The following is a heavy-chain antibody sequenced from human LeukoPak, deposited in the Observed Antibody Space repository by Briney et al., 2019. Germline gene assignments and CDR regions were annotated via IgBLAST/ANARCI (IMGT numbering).Heavy chain of an antibody. D-gene: IGHD3-16*01. CDR3: ARVRYPNYDLVIGYDAFDV. CDR2: IYHSGST. V-gene: IGHV4-30-2*01. Sequence: SETLSLTCTVSGGSISSGGYYWSWIRQPPGKGLEWIGYIYHSGSTYDNPSLKSRVTISVYRSKNQVSLTLTSVSAADTAVYYCARVRYPNYDLVIGYDAFDVWGQGTMVIVSS. CDR1: GGSISSGGYY. J-gene: IGHJ3*01.